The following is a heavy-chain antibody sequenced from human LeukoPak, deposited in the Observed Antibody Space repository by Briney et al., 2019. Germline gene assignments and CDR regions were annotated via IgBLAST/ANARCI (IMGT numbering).Heavy chain of an antibody. CDR2: IYSGGST. D-gene: IGHD5-12*01. Sequence: GGSLRLSCAASGFXVRTNYISWVRQAPGKGLEWVSVIYSGGSTYHADSVKGRFTISRDNSKNSLYLQINSLRADDTAVYYCAKVQYSDYDMNFDSWGQGTLVTVSS. CDR3: AKVQYSDYDMNFDS. V-gene: IGHV3-53*01. CDR1: GFXVRTNY. J-gene: IGHJ4*02.